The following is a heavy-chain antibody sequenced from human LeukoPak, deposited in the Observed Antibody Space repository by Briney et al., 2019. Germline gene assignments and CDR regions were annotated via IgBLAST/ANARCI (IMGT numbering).Heavy chain of an antibody. Sequence: SETPSLTCAVSGGSISSSNWWSWVRQPPGKGLEWIGEIYHSGSTKYNPSLKSRVTISVDTSKNQFSLRLSSVTAADTAVYYCARGGVLKSVDYWGQGTLVAVSS. CDR1: GGSISSSNW. J-gene: IGHJ4*02. CDR2: IYHSGST. CDR3: ARGGVLKSVDY. V-gene: IGHV4-4*02. D-gene: IGHD3-16*01.